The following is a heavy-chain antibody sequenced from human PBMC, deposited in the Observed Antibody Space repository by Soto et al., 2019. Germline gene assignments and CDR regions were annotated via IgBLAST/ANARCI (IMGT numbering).Heavy chain of an antibody. V-gene: IGHV3-9*01. CDR1: GVTVDDDA. Sequence: SLILCCAASGVTVDDDARHWVRPAPVKGLEWFSGISWNSGSIGYADSVKGRFTISRDNAKNSLYLQMNSLRAEDTALYYCAKDINNFHCTNGVCYSYGMDVWGQGTTVTVSS. CDR2: ISWNSGSI. D-gene: IGHD2-8*01. CDR3: AKDINNFHCTNGVCYSYGMDV. J-gene: IGHJ6*02.